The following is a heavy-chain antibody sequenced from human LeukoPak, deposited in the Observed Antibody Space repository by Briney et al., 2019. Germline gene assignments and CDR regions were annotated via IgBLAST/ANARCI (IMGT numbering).Heavy chain of an antibody. CDR1: GGSFSGYY. V-gene: IGHV4-34*01. CDR2: INHSGST. D-gene: IGHD2-15*01. J-gene: IGHJ5*02. Sequence: SETLSLTCAVYGGSFSGYYWSWIRQPPGKGLVWIGEINHSGSTNYNPSLKSRVTISVDTSKNQFSLKLSSVTAADTAVYYCARSGLGYCSGGSCYSIGRNWFDPWGQGTLVTVSS. CDR3: ARSGLGYCSGGSCYSIGRNWFDP.